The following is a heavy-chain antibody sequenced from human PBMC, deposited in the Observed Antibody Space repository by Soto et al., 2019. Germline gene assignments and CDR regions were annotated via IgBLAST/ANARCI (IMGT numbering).Heavy chain of an antibody. CDR3: ARGSPLSSSFPLDY. CDR2: IYYTGST. CDR1: GGSISPYY. D-gene: IGHD6-6*01. V-gene: IGHV4-59*01. Sequence: SETLSLTCTVSGGSISPYYWSWIRQPPGKGLEWIGYIYYTGSTNYNPSLKSRVTISLDTSKNQFSLKVNSVTAADTTVYYCARGSPLSSSFPLDYWGQGTLVTVSS. J-gene: IGHJ4*02.